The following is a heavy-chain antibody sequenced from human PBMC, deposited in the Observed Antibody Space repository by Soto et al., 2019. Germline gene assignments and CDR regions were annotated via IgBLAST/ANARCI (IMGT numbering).Heavy chain of an antibody. D-gene: IGHD3-10*02. J-gene: IGHJ6*02. V-gene: IGHV1-18*01. CDR3: ARDFVRGPNYYYGMDV. CDR2: ISAYNGNT. Sequence: QVQLVQSGAEVKKPGASVKVSCKASGYTFTSYGISWVRQAPGQGLEWMGWISAYNGNTNYAQKLQGRVTMTTDTPTSTAYMELRSLRSDDTAVYYCARDFVRGPNYYYGMDVWGQGTTVTVSS. CDR1: GYTFTSYG.